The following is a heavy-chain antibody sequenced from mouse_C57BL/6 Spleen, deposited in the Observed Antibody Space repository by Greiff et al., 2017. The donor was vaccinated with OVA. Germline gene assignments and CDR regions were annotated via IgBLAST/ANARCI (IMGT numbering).Heavy chain of an antibody. D-gene: IGHD1-1*01. Sequence: VQLQQSGPELVKPGASVKISCKASGYTFTDYYMNWVKQSHGKSLEWIGDINPNNGGTSYNQKFKGKATLTVDKSSSTAYMELRSLTSEDSAVYYCARSPSYGSSFDYWGQGTTLTVSS. V-gene: IGHV1-26*01. CDR1: GYTFTDYY. J-gene: IGHJ2*01. CDR3: ARSPSYGSSFDY. CDR2: INPNNGGT.